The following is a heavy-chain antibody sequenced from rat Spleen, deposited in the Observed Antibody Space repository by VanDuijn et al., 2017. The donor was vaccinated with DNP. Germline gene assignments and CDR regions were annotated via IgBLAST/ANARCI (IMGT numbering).Heavy chain of an antibody. CDR3: TRGGYPGITSAMDA. CDR1: GFSLTSYG. V-gene: IGHV2S12*01. CDR2: ISSVGST. J-gene: IGHJ4*01. Sequence: QVQLKESGPGLVQPSQTLSLTCTVSGFSLTSYGVSWVRQPPGKGLEWIAAISSVGSTYYNSTLKSRLSISRDTSKSQVFLKMNSLQTEDTAIYFCTRGGYPGITSAMDAWGQGTSVTVSS. D-gene: IGHD1-4*01.